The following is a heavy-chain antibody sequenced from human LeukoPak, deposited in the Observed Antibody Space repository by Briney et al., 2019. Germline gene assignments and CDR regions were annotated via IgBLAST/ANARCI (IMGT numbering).Heavy chain of an antibody. D-gene: IGHD2-21*01. J-gene: IGHJ4*02. CDR1: GFSFGSYW. V-gene: IGHV3-7*01. Sequence: GGSLRLSCAASGFSFGSYWMSWVRQAPGKGLEWVANIKQDGNEEFYVDSVKGRFTISRDNGKNSLYLHMHSLGAEDTAVYYCATDLGHSIHDFVSWGQGTLVTVSS. CDR3: ATDLGHSIHDFVS. CDR2: IKQDGNEE.